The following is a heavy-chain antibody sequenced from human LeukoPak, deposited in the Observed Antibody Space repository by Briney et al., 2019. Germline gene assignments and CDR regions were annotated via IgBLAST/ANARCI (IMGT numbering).Heavy chain of an antibody. CDR1: GGSISSSNYY. J-gene: IGHJ3*02. V-gene: IGHV4-39*07. CDR2: IYYSGST. CDR3: ARAGYSGSLRGAFDI. D-gene: IGHD1-26*01. Sequence: SETLSLTCTVSGGSISSSNYYWGWIRQPPGKGLEWIGSIYYSGSTYYNPSLKSRVTISVDTSKNQFSLKLTSVTAADTAVYYCARAGYSGSLRGAFDIWGQGTMVTVSS.